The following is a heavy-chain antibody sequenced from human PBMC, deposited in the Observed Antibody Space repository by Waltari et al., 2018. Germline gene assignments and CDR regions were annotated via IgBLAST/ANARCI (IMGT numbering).Heavy chain of an antibody. D-gene: IGHD1-26*01. V-gene: IGHV4-34*01. J-gene: IGHJ3*02. Sequence: QVQLQQWGAGLLKPSETLSLTCAVYGGSFSGYYWSWIRQPPGKGLEWIGEINHSGSTNYNPSLKSRVTISVDTSKNQLSLKLSSVTAADTAVYYCARGRRLVGATRMNAFDIWGQGTMVTVSS. CDR2: INHSGST. CDR1: GGSFSGYY. CDR3: ARGRRLVGATRMNAFDI.